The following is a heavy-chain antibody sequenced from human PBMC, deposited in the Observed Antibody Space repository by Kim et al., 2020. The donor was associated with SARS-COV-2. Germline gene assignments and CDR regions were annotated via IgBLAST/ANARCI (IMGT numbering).Heavy chain of an antibody. CDR2: IRSNANSYSS. Sequence: GGSLRLSCAASGFTFSVYGIHWVRQASGKGLEWVGRIRSNANSYSSVYAASVKCRFTIYSDDSMITAQLHMHSPKTADTADYYGTGVPGTTIAFRYAFA. CDR3: TGVPGTTIAFRYAFA. J-gene: IGHJ3*02. V-gene: IGHV3-73*01. CDR1: GFTFSVYG. D-gene: IGHD1-1*01.